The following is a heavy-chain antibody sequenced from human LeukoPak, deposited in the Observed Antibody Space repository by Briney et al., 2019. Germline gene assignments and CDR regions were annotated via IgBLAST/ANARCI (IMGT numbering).Heavy chain of an antibody. Sequence: SETLSLTCTVSGGSISSYYWSWIRQPPGKGLEWIGYIYYSGSTNYNPSLKSRVTISVDTSKNQFSLQLNSVTPEDTAVYYCARDRDSSSSGYYMDVWGKGTTVTVSS. J-gene: IGHJ6*03. CDR3: ARDRDSSSSGYYMDV. CDR1: GGSISSYY. D-gene: IGHD6-6*01. CDR2: IYYSGST. V-gene: IGHV4-59*12.